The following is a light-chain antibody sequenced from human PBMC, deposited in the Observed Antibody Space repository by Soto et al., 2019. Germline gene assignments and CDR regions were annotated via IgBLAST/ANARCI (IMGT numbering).Light chain of an antibody. CDR3: QQYNTYPPT. V-gene: IGKV1-16*02. CDR2: AAS. CDR1: QDITNY. Sequence: DIPMTQSPSSLSASVGDRVTITCRASQDITNYLAWFQQNPGKAPKSLIYAASNLQSGVPSKFSGSGSGTDFTPTITSLQPEDFATYYCQQYNTYPPTFGGGTNVELK. J-gene: IGKJ4*01.